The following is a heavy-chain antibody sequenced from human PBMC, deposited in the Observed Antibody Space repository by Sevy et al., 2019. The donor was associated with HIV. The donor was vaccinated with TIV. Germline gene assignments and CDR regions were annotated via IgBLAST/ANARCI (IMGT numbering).Heavy chain of an antibody. V-gene: IGHV4-39*01. J-gene: IGHJ5*02. CDR1: GGSISSSSYY. Sequence: SETLSLTCTVSGGSISSSSYYWGWIRQPPGKGLEWIGSIYYSGTTYYNPSLKSRVTISVDTSKNQFSLKLSSVTAADTDVYYCARQPYFAFCSGYSDKPDDHWGQGTLVTVSS. CDR2: IYYSGTT. D-gene: IGHD3-3*01. CDR3: ARQPYFAFCSGYSDKPDDH.